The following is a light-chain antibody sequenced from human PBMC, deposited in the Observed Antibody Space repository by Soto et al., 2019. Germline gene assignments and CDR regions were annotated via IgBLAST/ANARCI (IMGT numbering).Light chain of an antibody. V-gene: IGKV1-39*01. Sequence: DIHMTQSPSSLSASLGDRVTITFLASQSISSYLNWYQQKPGKAPKLLIYAASSLQSGVPSRFSGSGSGTDFTLTISSLQPEDFATYYCRQSYSTPRTFGQGTKVDIK. CDR3: RQSYSTPRT. J-gene: IGKJ1*01. CDR2: AAS. CDR1: QSISSY.